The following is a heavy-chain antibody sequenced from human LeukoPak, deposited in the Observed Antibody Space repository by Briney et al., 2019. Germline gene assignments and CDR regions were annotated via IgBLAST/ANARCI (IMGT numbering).Heavy chain of an antibody. CDR1: GGSISNYY. Sequence: SETLSLTCTVSGGSISNYYWSWIRQPAGKALEWIGRIYTSGSTKYNSSLKSRVSMSVDASKNQFSLKLSSVTAADTAVYYCARDVRITWFYFWGQGTLVTVSS. J-gene: IGHJ4*02. V-gene: IGHV4-4*07. D-gene: IGHD2-15*01. CDR2: IYTSGST. CDR3: ARDVRITWFYF.